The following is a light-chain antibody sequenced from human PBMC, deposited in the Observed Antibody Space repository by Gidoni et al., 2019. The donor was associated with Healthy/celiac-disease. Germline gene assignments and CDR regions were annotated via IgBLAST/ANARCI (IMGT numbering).Light chain of an antibody. V-gene: IGKV4-1*01. CDR2: WAS. Sequence: DIVMTQPPDSLPVSLAERATINCKSSQSVLYSSNNKNYLAWYQQKPGQPPKLLIYWASTRESGVPDRFSGSGSGTDFTLTISSLQAEDVAVYYCQQYYSTITFGQGTRLEIK. J-gene: IGKJ5*01. CDR3: QQYYSTIT. CDR1: QSVLYSSNNKNY.